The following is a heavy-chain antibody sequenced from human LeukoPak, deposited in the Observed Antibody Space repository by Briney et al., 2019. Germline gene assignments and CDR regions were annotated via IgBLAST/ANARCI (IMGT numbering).Heavy chain of an antibody. D-gene: IGHD2-2*01. V-gene: IGHV4-39*07. Sequence: SETLSLTCSVSGGSISSSSYYWGWIRQPPGKGLEWIGSIYYSGSTYFNPSLKSRVTISVDTSKNQFSLKLSSVTAADTAVYYCAKSNGLVDIWGQGTMVTVSS. CDR3: AKSNGLVDI. CDR2: IYYSGST. CDR1: GGSISSSSYY. J-gene: IGHJ3*02.